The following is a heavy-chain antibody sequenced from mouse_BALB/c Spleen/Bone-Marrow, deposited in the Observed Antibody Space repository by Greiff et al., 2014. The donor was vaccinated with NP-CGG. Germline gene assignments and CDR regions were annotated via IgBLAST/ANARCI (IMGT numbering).Heavy chain of an antibody. CDR2: INPSNGRT. D-gene: IGHD1-2*01. Sequence: VQLQQSGAELVKPEASVKLSCKASGYTFTSYWMHWVKQRPGQGLEWIGEINPSNGRTNYNEKFKSKATLTVDKSSSTAYMQLSSLTSEDSAVYYCARYATATYWFAYWGQGTLVTVSA. V-gene: IGHV1S81*02. CDR3: ARYATATYWFAY. J-gene: IGHJ3*01. CDR1: GYTFTSYW.